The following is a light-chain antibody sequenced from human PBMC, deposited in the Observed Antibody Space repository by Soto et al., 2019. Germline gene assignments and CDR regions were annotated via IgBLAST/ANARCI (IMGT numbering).Light chain of an antibody. Sequence: EVVLTQSPGNLSLSPGERATLSCRASQNVYNNYIAWYQQKPGQAPRTVIYGASIRATGIPGRFSGSGSGTDFTLSISRLEPEDSAVYYCQQYGSSITFGGGTKVDIK. V-gene: IGKV3-20*01. CDR1: QNVYNNY. CDR3: QQYGSSIT. CDR2: GAS. J-gene: IGKJ4*01.